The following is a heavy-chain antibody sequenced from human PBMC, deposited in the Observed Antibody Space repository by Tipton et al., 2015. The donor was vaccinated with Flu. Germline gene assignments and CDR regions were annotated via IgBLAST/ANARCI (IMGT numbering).Heavy chain of an antibody. Sequence: TLSLTCTVSGGSINYYYWNWIRQSPGKGLEWIGFSYYSGSTSYNPSPRNRVTISVDTSRNHFSLTLQSVTAADTAVYYCARDRGWPASLDYWGQGILVTVSS. CDR1: GGSINYYY. D-gene: IGHD3-10*01. CDR2: SYYSGST. V-gene: IGHV4-59*01. CDR3: ARDRGWPASLDY. J-gene: IGHJ4*02.